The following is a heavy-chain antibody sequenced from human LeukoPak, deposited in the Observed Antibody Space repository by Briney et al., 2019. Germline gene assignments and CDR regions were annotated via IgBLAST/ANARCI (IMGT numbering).Heavy chain of an antibody. CDR2: IFYSGST. J-gene: IGHJ3*02. V-gene: IGHV4-59*12. CDR3: AKSNGYGLIDI. D-gene: IGHD3-10*01. Sequence: SETLSLTCTVSGGSISNYYWGWIRQPPGKGLEWIGNIFYSGSTYYGPSLKSRLTISLDTSRNQFSLKLNSVTAADTAVYYCAKSNGYGLIDIWGQGTMVTVSS. CDR1: GGSISNYY.